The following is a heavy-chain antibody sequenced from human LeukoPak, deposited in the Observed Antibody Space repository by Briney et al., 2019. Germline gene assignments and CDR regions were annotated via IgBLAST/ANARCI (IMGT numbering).Heavy chain of an antibody. CDR3: AKDNPIFGVVISYGMDV. CDR2: ISGSGGST. Sequence: GGSLRLSCAASGFTFSSYAMSWVRQAPGKGLEWVSAISGSGGSTYYADSVKGRFTISRDNSKNTLYLQMNSLRAEDTAVYYCAKDNPIFGVVISYGMDVWGQGTTVTVPS. V-gene: IGHV3-23*01. CDR1: GFTFSSYA. D-gene: IGHD3-3*01. J-gene: IGHJ6*02.